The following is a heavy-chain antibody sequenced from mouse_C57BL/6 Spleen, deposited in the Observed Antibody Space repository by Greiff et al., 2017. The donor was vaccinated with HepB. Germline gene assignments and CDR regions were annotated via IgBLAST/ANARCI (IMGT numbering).Heavy chain of an antibody. Sequence: QVQLQQSGAELARPGASVKMSCKASGYTFTSYTMHWVKQRPGQGLEWIGYINPSSGYTKYNQKFKDKATLTADKSSSTAYMQLSSLTSEDSAVYYCAPTVVATSYFDYWGQGTTLTVSS. CDR1: GYTFTSYT. CDR3: APTVVATSYFDY. J-gene: IGHJ2*01. CDR2: INPSSGYT. D-gene: IGHD1-1*01. V-gene: IGHV1-4*01.